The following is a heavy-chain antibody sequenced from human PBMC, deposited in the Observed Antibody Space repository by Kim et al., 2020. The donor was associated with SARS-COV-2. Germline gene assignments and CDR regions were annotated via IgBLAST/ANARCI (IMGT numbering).Heavy chain of an antibody. CDR2: IYYSGST. J-gene: IGHJ3*02. Sequence: SETLSLTCTVSGGSVSSGSYYWSWIRQPPGKGLEWIGYIYYSGSTNYNPSLKSRVTISVDTSKNQFSLKLSSVTAADTAVYYCARDGGYYYGSGSYYKAAFDIWGQGTMVTVSS. D-gene: IGHD3-10*01. CDR3: ARDGGYYYGSGSYYKAAFDI. CDR1: GGSVSSGSYY. V-gene: IGHV4-61*01.